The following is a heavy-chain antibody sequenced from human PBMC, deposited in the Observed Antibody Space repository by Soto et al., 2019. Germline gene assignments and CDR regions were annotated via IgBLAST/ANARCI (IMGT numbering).Heavy chain of an antibody. CDR2: ISYDGSNK. V-gene: IGHV3-30-3*01. D-gene: IGHD2-15*01. J-gene: IGHJ4*02. CDR3: ATTGGGILDYFDY. CDR1: GFTFSSYA. Sequence: QVQLVESGGGVVQPGRSLRLSCAASGFTFSSYAMHWVRQAPGKGLEWVAVISYDGSNKYYADSVKGRFTISRDNSKNKLYLQMNSLRAEDTAVYYCATTGGGILDYFDYWGQGTLVTVSS.